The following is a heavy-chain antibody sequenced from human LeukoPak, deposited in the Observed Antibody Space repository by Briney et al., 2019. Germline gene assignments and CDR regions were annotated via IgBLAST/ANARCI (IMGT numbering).Heavy chain of an antibody. V-gene: IGHV1-69*02. CDR2: IIPILGIA. CDR1: GGTFSSYT. D-gene: IGHD2-15*01. CDR3: ARMPCSGGSCYPDY. Sequence: SVKVSCKASGGTFSSYTISWVRQAPGQGLEWMGRIIPILGIANYAQKFQGRVTITADKSTSTAYMELSSPRSEDTAVYYCARMPCSGGSCYPDYWGQGTLVTVSS. J-gene: IGHJ4*02.